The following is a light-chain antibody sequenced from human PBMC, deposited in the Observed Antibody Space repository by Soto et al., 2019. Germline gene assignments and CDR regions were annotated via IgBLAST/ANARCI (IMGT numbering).Light chain of an antibody. CDR3: QQYGNSSHRK. V-gene: IGKV3-20*01. CDR1: QSISDT. Sequence: EIVMTQSPATLSVSPGGRATLSCRASQSISDTLAWYQQKPGQAPRLLIYGASRRATGFPDRFSGSGSGTDFTLTITRLEPEDFAVYYCQQYGNSSHRKFGQGTKVDIK. J-gene: IGKJ1*01. CDR2: GAS.